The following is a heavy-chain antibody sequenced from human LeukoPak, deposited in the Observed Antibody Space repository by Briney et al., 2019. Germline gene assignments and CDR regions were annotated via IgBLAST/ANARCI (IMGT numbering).Heavy chain of an antibody. V-gene: IGHV4-34*01. CDR2: INHSGST. CDR3: ARGVVGARTYYYYYMDV. D-gene: IGHD1-26*01. Sequence: SETLSLTCAVYGGSFSGYYWSWIRQPPGKGLEWIGGINHSGSTNYNPSLKSRVTISVDTSKNQFSLKLSSVTAADTAVYYCARGVVGARTYYYYYMDVWGKGTTVTVSS. CDR1: GGSFSGYY. J-gene: IGHJ6*03.